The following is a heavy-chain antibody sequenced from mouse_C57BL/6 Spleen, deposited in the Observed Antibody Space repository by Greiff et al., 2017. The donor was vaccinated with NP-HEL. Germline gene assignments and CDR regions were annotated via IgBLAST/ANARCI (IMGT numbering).Heavy chain of an antibody. CDR2: IYPRSGNT. CDR3: ANYYGSSFPAWFAY. V-gene: IGHV1-81*01. CDR1: GYTFTSYG. D-gene: IGHD1-1*01. J-gene: IGHJ3*01. Sequence: LVESGAELARPGASVKLSCKASGYTFTSYGISWVKQRTGQGLEWIGEIYPRSGNTYYNEKFKGKATLTADKSSSTAYMELRSLTSEDSAVYFCANYYGSSFPAWFAYWGQGTLVTVSA.